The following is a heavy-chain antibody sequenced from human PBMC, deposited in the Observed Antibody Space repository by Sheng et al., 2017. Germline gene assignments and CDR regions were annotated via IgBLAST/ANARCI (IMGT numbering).Heavy chain of an antibody. CDR3: ARWRGGYEWFDP. Sequence: QLQVQESGPGLVKPSETLSLTCTVSGGSISSNGYYWGWIRQPPGKGLEWIGNIYYSVSTLYNPSLKSRVTISLDTSKKQFSLKLSSVTAADTAVYYCARWRGGYEWFDPWGQGTLVTVSS. V-gene: IGHV4-39*01. J-gene: IGHJ5*02. CDR2: IYYSVST. D-gene: IGHD5-12*01. CDR1: GGSISSNGYY.